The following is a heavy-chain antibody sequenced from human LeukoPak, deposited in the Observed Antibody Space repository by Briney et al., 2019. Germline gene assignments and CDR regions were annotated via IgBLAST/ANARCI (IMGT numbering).Heavy chain of an antibody. D-gene: IGHD4-23*01. CDR1: GGSISSYY. CDR3: ARHGDYGGNSMFDY. Sequence: SETLSLTCTVSGGSISSYYWSWIRQPPGKGLEWIGYIYTSGSTNYNPSLKSRATISVDTSKNQFSLKLSSVTAADTAVYYCARHGDYGGNSMFDYWGQGTLVTVSS. V-gene: IGHV4-4*09. J-gene: IGHJ4*02. CDR2: IYTSGST.